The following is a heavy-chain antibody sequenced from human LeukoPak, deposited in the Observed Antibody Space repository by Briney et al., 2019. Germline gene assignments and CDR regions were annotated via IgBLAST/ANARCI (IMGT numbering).Heavy chain of an antibody. CDR2: ISSSSSYI. D-gene: IGHD2-15*01. V-gene: IGHV3-21*01. CDR1: GFTFSSYS. CDR3: ARVPGYCSGGSCYPFDY. Sequence: GGSLRLSCAASGFTFSSYSMNWVRQAPGKGLEWVSSISSSSSYIYYADSVKGRFTISRDNAKNSLYLQMNSLRAEDTAVYYCARVPGYCSGGSCYPFDYWGQGTLVTVSS. J-gene: IGHJ4*02.